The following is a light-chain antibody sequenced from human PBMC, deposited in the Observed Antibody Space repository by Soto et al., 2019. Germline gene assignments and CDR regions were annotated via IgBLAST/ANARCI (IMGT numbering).Light chain of an antibody. CDR1: SSDVGGYNY. CDR2: DVS. CDR3: SSYTTSNTRQIV. Sequence: QSVLTQPASVSGSPGQSITISCTGTSSDVGGYNYVSWYQHHPGKAPKLMIYDVSNRPSGVSNRFSGSKSGTTASLTISGLQPEDEADYYCSSYTTSNTRQIVLGTGTKLTVL. J-gene: IGLJ1*01. V-gene: IGLV2-14*03.